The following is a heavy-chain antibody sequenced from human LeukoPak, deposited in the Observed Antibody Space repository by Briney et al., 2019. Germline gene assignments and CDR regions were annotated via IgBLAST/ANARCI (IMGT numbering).Heavy chain of an antibody. V-gene: IGHV4-39*01. D-gene: IGHD3-22*01. CDR2: IYYSGST. J-gene: IGHJ4*02. CDR3: ARHSNYYDSSGYHPSDY. CDR1: GGSISSSSYY. Sequence: SETLSLTCTVSGGSISSSSYYWGWIRQPPGKGLEWIGSIYYSGSTYYSPSLKSRVTISVDTSKNQFSLKLSSVTAADTAVYYCARHSNYYDSSGYHPSDYWGQETLVTVSS.